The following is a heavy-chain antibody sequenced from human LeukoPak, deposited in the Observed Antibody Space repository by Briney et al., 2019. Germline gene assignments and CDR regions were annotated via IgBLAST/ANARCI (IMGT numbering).Heavy chain of an antibody. D-gene: IGHD6-13*01. CDR3: ARRAAGNVWFDP. CDR2: IYYSGST. CDR1: GGSISSYY. Sequence: SETLSLTCTVSGGSISSYYWSWIRQPPGKGLEWIGYIYYSGSTNYNPSLKSRVTISVDTSKNQFSLKLSSVTAADTAVYYCARRAAGNVWFDPWGQGTLVTVSS. V-gene: IGHV4-59*12. J-gene: IGHJ5*02.